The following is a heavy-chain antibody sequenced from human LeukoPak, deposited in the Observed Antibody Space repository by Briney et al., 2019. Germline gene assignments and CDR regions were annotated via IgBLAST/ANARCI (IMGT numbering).Heavy chain of an antibody. Sequence: GGSLRLSCAASGFTFSNYAMNWVRQAPGKGLEWVAVISYDGNKKYYADSVKGRFTISRDNSKNTLYLQMNSLRAEDTAVYYCAKLVNYYGSGSFYYYYGMDVWGQGTTVTVSS. CDR2: ISYDGNKK. D-gene: IGHD3-10*01. V-gene: IGHV3-30*04. J-gene: IGHJ6*02. CDR1: GFTFSNYA. CDR3: AKLVNYYGSGSFYYYYGMDV.